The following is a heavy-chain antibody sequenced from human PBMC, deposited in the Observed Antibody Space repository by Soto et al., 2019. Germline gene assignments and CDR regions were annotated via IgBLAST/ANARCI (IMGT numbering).Heavy chain of an antibody. Sequence: EVQLVESGGGLVQPGRSLRLSCAASGFTFDDYAMHWVRQAPGKGLEWVSGISWNSGIIDYADSVKGRFTISRDNAKNSLYLQMNSLRAEDTALYYCAKGYSYGVLEPLGYWGQETLVTVSS. V-gene: IGHV3-9*01. CDR1: GFTFDDYA. J-gene: IGHJ4*02. CDR3: AKGYSYGVLEPLGY. D-gene: IGHD5-18*01. CDR2: ISWNSGII.